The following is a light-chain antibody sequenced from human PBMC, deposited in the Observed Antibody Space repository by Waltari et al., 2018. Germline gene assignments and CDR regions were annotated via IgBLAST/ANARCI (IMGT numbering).Light chain of an antibody. CDR1: PDICNY. J-gene: IGKJ2*01. CDR2: DAS. CDR3: QPYDTPLYT. V-gene: IGKV1-33*01. Sequence: QDSPDICNYLSRYEQKPGQSPAAHSYDASKLGNGDSSRIVGSVSQTDFTFSISRLQPEDIATYYCQPYDTPLYTFGQGTKLEIK.